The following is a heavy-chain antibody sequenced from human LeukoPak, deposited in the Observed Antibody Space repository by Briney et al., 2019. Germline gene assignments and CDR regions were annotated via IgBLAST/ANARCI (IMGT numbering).Heavy chain of an antibody. CDR2: IYSGSST. CDR1: GFTVSSNY. V-gene: IGHV3-66*01. CDR3: ARDRRWPYYFDY. Sequence: PGGSLRLSCAASGFTVSSNYMSWVRQAPGKGLEWVSVIYSGSSTYYADSVKGRFTISRDNSKNTLYLQMNSLRAEDTAVYYCARDRRWPYYFDYWGQGTPVTVSS. J-gene: IGHJ4*02. D-gene: IGHD4-23*01.